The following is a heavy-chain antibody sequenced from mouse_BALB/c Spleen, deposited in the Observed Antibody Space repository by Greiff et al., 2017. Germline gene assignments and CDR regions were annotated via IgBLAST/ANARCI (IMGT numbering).Heavy chain of an antibody. D-gene: IGHD4-1*01. CDR1: GYTFTSYW. V-gene: IGHV1-7*01. CDR3: ARRGWDQGFAY. Sequence: VMLVESGAELAKPGASVKMSCKASGYTFTSYWMHWVKQRPGQGLEWIGYINPSTGYTEYNQKFKDKATLTADKSSSTAYMQLSSLTSEDSAVYYCARRGWDQGFAYWGQGTLVTVSA. J-gene: IGHJ3*01. CDR2: INPSTGYT.